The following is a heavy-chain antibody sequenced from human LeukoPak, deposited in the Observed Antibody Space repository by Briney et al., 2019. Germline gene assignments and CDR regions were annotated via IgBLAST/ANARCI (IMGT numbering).Heavy chain of an antibody. Sequence: GGSLRLSCAASGFTFSSYSMNWVRQAPGKGLEWVSSISSSSSYIYYGDSVKGRFTISRHDAKNSLYLQMNSLRGEDTAVYYCATETGYNYGFDHWGQGTLVTVSS. V-gene: IGHV3-21*01. CDR3: ATETGYNYGFDH. CDR2: ISSSSSYI. J-gene: IGHJ5*02. CDR1: GFTFSSYS. D-gene: IGHD5-18*01.